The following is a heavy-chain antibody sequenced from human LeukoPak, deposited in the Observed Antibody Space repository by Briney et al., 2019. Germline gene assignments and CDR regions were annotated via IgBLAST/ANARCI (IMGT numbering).Heavy chain of an antibody. V-gene: IGHV1-46*01. CDR2: INPSGGST. J-gene: IGHJ5*01. D-gene: IGHD3-3*01. CDR3: ARAGSTIFGVEENWFDS. CDR1: GYTFTSYY. Sequence: ASVKVSCKASGYTFTSYYMHWVRQAPGQGLEWMGIINPSGGSTSYAQTFQGRVTMTRDTSTSTVYMELSSLRSEDTAVYYGARAGSTIFGVEENWFDSWGQGSLVTVSS.